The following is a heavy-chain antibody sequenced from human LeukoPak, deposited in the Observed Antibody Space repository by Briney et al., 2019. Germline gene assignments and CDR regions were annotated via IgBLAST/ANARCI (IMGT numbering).Heavy chain of an antibody. CDR2: IYPHDGET. Sequence: ASVKVSCKTSGYSFIDYYIHWVKQAPGKGLDWMGHIYPHDGETIYTDEFLGRVVMTADTSTDTAYMELTSLTFRDTATYFCATPSGLLGSLTGRRIPQYNYMDVWGNGTAVTVSS. D-gene: IGHD1-26*01. CDR1: GYSFIDYY. J-gene: IGHJ6*03. V-gene: IGHV1-69-2*01. CDR3: ATPSGLLGSLTGRRIPQYNYMDV.